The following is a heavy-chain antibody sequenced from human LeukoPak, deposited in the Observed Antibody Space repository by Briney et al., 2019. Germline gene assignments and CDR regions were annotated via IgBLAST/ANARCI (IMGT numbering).Heavy chain of an antibody. CDR2: IRHDESKT. Sequence: GGSLRLXCAASGLIFSSYGKHWVRQAPGEGLEWVAYIRHDESKTFYADSVKGRFTISRDNSKNTLYLQMHSLRAEDTALYYCAKPVIPSAYQGTYYMDVWGKGTTVTVSS. CDR3: AKPVIPSAYQGTYYMDV. CDR1: GLIFSSYG. V-gene: IGHV3-30*02. D-gene: IGHD3-16*01. J-gene: IGHJ6*03.